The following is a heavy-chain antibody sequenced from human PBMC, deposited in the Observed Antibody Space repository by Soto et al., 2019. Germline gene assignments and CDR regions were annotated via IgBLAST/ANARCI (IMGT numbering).Heavy chain of an antibody. Sequence: ASVKVSCKASGYTFTGYYMHWVRQAPGQGLEWMGIINPSGGSTSYAQKFQGRVTMTRDTSTSTVYMELSSLRSEDTAVYYCARSEAGGWFDPWGQGTLVTVSS. CDR3: ARSEAGGWFDP. CDR2: INPSGGST. J-gene: IGHJ5*02. CDR1: GYTFTGYY. V-gene: IGHV1-46*01.